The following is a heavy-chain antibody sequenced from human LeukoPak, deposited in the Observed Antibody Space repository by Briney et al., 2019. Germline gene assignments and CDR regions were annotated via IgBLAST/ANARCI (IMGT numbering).Heavy chain of an antibody. J-gene: IGHJ4*02. V-gene: IGHV4-59*08. CDR3: AGHDYGDYSFDY. CDR2: IYYSGST. Sequence: SETLSLTCTVPGGSISSYYWSWIRQPPGKGLEWIGYIYYSGSTNYNPSLKSRVTISVDTSKNQFSLKLSSVTAADTAVYYCAGHDYGDYSFDYWGQGTLVTVSS. CDR1: GGSISSYY. D-gene: IGHD4-17*01.